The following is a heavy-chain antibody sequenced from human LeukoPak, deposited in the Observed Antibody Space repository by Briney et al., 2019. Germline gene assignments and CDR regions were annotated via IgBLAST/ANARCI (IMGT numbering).Heavy chain of an antibody. CDR1: GFTFSSYA. D-gene: IGHD3-10*01. J-gene: IGHJ4*02. V-gene: IGHV3-30*04. CDR3: AREGGERTYDY. CDR2: ISYDGSNK. Sequence: PGRSLRLSCAASGFTFSSYAMHWVRQAPGKGLEWVAVISYDGSNKCYADSVKGRFTISRDNSKNTLYLQMNSLRAEDTAVYYCAREGGERTYDYWGQGTLVTVSS.